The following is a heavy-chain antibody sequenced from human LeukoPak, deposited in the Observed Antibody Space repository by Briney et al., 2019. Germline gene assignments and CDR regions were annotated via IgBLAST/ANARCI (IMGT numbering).Heavy chain of an antibody. V-gene: IGHV1-18*01. J-gene: IGHJ4*02. CDR1: GYTFTSYG. CDR3: ARTYSSYSSNSEFGY. D-gene: IGHD6-13*01. CDR2: ISAYNGNT. Sequence: ASVKVSCKASGYTFTSYGITWVRQAPGQGLEWMGWISAYNGNTDYAQKFQGRVTMTTHTSTTTAYMEVTSLISDDTAVYYCARTYSSYSSNSEFGYWGQGTLVTVSS.